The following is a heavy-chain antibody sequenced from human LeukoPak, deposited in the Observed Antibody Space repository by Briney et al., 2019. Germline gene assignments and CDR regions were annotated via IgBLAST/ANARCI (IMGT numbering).Heavy chain of an antibody. D-gene: IGHD3-3*01. CDR3: ARHGITARD. CDR2: IYHSGST. CDR1: HYSISTAYF. Sequence: PSETLSLTCSVSHYSISTAYFWGWIRQPPGKGLEWIGSIYHSGSTYYNPSLKSRVTISVDTSKNQFSLKLSSVTAADTAVYYCARHGITARDWGQGTLVTVSS. J-gene: IGHJ4*02. V-gene: IGHV4-38-2*02.